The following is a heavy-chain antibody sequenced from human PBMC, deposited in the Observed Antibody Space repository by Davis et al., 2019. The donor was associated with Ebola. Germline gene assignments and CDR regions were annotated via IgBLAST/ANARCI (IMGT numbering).Heavy chain of an antibody. J-gene: IGHJ4*02. Sequence: ASVTVSCKASGCTFTNYYMHWVRQAPGQGLEWMGMINPNDGRTIYAQKFQGRVTVTRDTSTTTVYMDLGSLRSEDTALYYCTTPGGQDSGYDVFDIWGQGTLVTVSS. CDR1: GCTFTNYY. V-gene: IGHV1-46*03. D-gene: IGHD5-12*01. CDR2: INPNDGRT. CDR3: TTPGGQDSGYDVFDI.